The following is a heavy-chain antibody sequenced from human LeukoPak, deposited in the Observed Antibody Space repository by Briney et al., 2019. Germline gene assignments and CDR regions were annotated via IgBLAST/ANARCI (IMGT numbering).Heavy chain of an antibody. Sequence: GSLRLSCAASGFTFSSYWMSWVRQAPGKGLEWVANIKQDGSEKYYVDSVKGRFTISRDNAKNSLYLQMNSLRAEDTAVYYCARDEEYYDSSGYYTNWFDPWGQGTLVTDSS. V-gene: IGHV3-7*01. D-gene: IGHD3-22*01. J-gene: IGHJ5*02. CDR2: IKQDGSEK. CDR1: GFTFSSYW. CDR3: ARDEEYYDSSGYYTNWFDP.